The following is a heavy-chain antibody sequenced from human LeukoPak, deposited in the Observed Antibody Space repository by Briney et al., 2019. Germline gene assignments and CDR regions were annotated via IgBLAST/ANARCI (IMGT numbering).Heavy chain of an antibody. V-gene: IGHV4-30-2*01. CDR2: IYHSGST. CDR1: GGSFSGYS. CDR3: ARGSGSYFDLI. D-gene: IGHD1-26*01. Sequence: SETLSLTCAVYGGSFSGYSWSWIRQPPGKGLEWIGYIYHSGSTYYNPSLKSRVTISVDRSKNQFSLKLSSVTAADTAVYYCARGSGSYFDLIWGQGTLVTVSS. J-gene: IGHJ4*02.